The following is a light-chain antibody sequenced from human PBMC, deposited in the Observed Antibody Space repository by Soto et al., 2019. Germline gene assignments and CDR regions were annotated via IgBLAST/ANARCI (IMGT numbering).Light chain of an antibody. CDR1: SSDVGGYNY. CDR3: SSYTSSSTYVV. Sequence: QSALTQPASVSGSPGQSITISCTGTSSDVGGYNYVSWYQQHPGKAPKLMIYDVSNRPSGVSNRFSGSKSGNTASLTISGLQAEDEPDYYCSSYTSSSTYVVFGGGTKVTVL. J-gene: IGLJ2*01. CDR2: DVS. V-gene: IGLV2-14*01.